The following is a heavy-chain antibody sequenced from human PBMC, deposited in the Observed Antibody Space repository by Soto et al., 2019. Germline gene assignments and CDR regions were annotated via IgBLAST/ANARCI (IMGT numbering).Heavy chain of an antibody. D-gene: IGHD6-19*01. CDR3: ARGDSSGGRFYYMDV. V-gene: IGHV4-34*01. CDR1: GGSFSGYY. J-gene: IGHJ6*03. CDR2: INHSGST. Sequence: QVQLQQWGAGLLKPSETLSLTCAVYGGSFSGYYWSWIRQPPGKGLEWIGEINHSGSTNYNPSLKSRVTISVDTSKNQFSLKLSSVTAADTAVYYCARGDSSGGRFYYMDVWGKGTTVTVSS.